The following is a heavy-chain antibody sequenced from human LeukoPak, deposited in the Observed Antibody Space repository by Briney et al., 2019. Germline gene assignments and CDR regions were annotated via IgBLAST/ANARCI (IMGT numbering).Heavy chain of an antibody. CDR3: ARDSRRYSSSSRDNWFDP. Sequence: ASVKVSCKASGYTFTSYGISWVRQAPGQGLEWMGWISAYNGNTNYAQKLQGRVTMTTDTSTSTAYMELRSLRSDDTAVYYCARDSRRYSSSSRDNWFDPWGQGTLVTVSS. CDR2: ISAYNGNT. J-gene: IGHJ5*02. D-gene: IGHD6-6*01. CDR1: GYTFTSYG. V-gene: IGHV1-18*01.